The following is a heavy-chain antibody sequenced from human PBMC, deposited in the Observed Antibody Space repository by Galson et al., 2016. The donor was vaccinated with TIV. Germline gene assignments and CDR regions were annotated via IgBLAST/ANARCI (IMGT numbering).Heavy chain of an antibody. CDR1: GFSLSTTGVG. J-gene: IGHJ5*02. V-gene: IGHV2-5*02. D-gene: IGHD3-3*01. CDR3: AHRALTVFGLFIKTDNWFDP. Sequence: PALVKPTQTLTLTCTFSGFSLSTTGVGVGWIRQPPGKALEWLALIYWDDDKRYSPSRKSRLTLTKDTSKNQGCLPMTNMDPVDTATYYCAHRALTVFGLFIKTDNWFDPWGQGTLVTVSS. CDR2: IYWDDDK.